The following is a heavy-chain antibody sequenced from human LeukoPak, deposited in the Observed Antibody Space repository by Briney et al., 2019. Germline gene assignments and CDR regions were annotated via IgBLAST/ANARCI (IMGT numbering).Heavy chain of an antibody. J-gene: IGHJ4*02. V-gene: IGHV4-59*04. Sequence: SETLSLTCTVSGGSISGYYWSWGRQPPGKGVEWVGNFYHNRGAWYKSSLKSRVTTSVDTYKNEFSLRLSSVTAADTAVYYCGRDIDRWSFDYWGQGTLVTVSS. CDR1: GGSISGYY. CDR3: GRDIDRWSFDY. D-gene: IGHD4-23*01. CDR2: FYHNRGA.